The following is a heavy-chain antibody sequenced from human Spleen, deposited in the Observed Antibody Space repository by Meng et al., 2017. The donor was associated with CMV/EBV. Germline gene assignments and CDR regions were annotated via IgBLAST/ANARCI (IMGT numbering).Heavy chain of an antibody. Sequence: ASVKVSCKASGYSFTSYGISWVRQAPGQGLEWMGWISGYDGRANYGQKFKGRVTVTTDTSTSTAYMELRSLRSDDTAVYYCAREAAAAFDYWGQGTLVTVSS. CDR1: GYSFTSYG. CDR2: ISGYDGRA. J-gene: IGHJ4*02. V-gene: IGHV1-18*01. CDR3: AREAAAAFDY. D-gene: IGHD6-13*01.